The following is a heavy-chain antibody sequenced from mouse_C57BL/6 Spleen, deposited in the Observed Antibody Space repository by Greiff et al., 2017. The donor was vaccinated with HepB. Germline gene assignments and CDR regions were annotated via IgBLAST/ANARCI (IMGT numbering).Heavy chain of an antibody. D-gene: IGHD1-2*01. J-gene: IGHJ1*03. CDR1: GYTFTSYW. CDR2: IDPSDSYT. CDR3: ARTAPAELIDV. Sequence: VQLQQPGAELVKPGASVKLSCKASGYTFTSYWMQWVKQRPGQGLEWIGEIDPSDSYTNYNQKFKGKATLTVDTPSSTAYMQLSSLTSEDAAVYYCARTAPAELIDVWGTGTTVTVSS. V-gene: IGHV1-50*01.